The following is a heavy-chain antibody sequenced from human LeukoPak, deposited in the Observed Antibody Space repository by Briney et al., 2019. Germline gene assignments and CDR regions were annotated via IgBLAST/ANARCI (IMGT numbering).Heavy chain of an antibody. J-gene: IGHJ4*02. V-gene: IGHV3-30*02. Sequence: GGSLRLSCAASGFTFSSYGMHWVRQAPGTGLEWVALIWFDGSNEYYADSVKGRFTISRDNAKNSLYLQMNSLRAEDTALYYCAKAPYYYDSSGFYYFDYWGRGTLVTVSS. D-gene: IGHD3-22*01. CDR2: IWFDGSNE. CDR3: AKAPYYYDSSGFYYFDY. CDR1: GFTFSSYG.